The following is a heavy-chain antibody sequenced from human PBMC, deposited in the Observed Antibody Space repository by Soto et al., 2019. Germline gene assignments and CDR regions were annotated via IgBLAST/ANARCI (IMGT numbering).Heavy chain of an antibody. D-gene: IGHD2-21*02. Sequence: QVQLVQSGAEVKKPGASVKVSCKASGYTFTSYYMHWVRQAPGQGLEWMGIINPSGGSTSYAQKFQGRVTKTRYTSTGTVYMELSSLRSEDTAVYYCARACCGGDCYWGYWGQGTLVTVSS. CDR1: GYTFTSYY. CDR3: ARACCGGDCYWGY. J-gene: IGHJ4*02. CDR2: INPSGGST. V-gene: IGHV1-46*03.